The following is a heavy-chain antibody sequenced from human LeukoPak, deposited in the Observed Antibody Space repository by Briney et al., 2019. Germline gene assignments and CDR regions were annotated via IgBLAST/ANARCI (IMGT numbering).Heavy chain of an antibody. J-gene: IGHJ4*02. CDR3: AKDWLYYDILTGYYLDY. CDR1: GFTFSSYG. Sequence: EGSLRLSCAASGFTFSSYGMHWVRQAPGKGLEWVAVISYDGSNKYYADSVKGRFTISRDNSKNTLYLQMNSLRAEDTAVYYCAKDWLYYDILTGYYLDYWGQGTLVTVSS. CDR2: ISYDGSNK. D-gene: IGHD3-9*01. V-gene: IGHV3-30*18.